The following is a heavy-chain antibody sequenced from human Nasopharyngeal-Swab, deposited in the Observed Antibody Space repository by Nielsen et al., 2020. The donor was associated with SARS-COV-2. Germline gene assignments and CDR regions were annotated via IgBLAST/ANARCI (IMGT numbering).Heavy chain of an antibody. CDR2: IRSKAYGGTT. J-gene: IGHJ4*02. CDR3: TRSYSSSWYGGYYFDY. V-gene: IGHV3-49*02. D-gene: IGHD6-13*01. Sequence: WLRQPPGKGLEWVGFIRSKAYGGTTEYAASVKGRFTISRDDSKSIAYLQMNSLKTEDTAVYYCTRSYSSSWYGGYYFDYWGQGTLVTVSS.